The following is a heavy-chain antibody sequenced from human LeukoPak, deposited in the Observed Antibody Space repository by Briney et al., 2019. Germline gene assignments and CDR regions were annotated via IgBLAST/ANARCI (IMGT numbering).Heavy chain of an antibody. CDR1: GFTFSSYS. Sequence: GGSLRLSCAASGFTFSSYSMNWVRQAPGKGLEWVSSISSSSSYIYYADSVKGRFTISRDNAKNSLYLQMNSLRAEDTAVYYCAGVKLVLRYFDWLPSAPFDYWGQGTLVTVSS. D-gene: IGHD3-9*01. J-gene: IGHJ4*02. CDR2: ISSSSSYI. CDR3: AGVKLVLRYFDWLPSAPFDY. V-gene: IGHV3-21*01.